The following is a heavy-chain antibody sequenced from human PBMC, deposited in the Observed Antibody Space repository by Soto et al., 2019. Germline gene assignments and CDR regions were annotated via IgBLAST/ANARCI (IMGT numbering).Heavy chain of an antibody. Sequence: ASVKVSCKASGYTFTSYAMHWVRQAPGQRLEWMGWINAGNGNTKYSQKFQGRVTITRDTSASTAYMELSSLRSEDTAVYYCARDVKIPDIVVVPSANWFAPWAQGTLVPVS. CDR2: INAGNGNT. CDR1: GYTFTSYA. D-gene: IGHD2-2*01. J-gene: IGHJ5*02. V-gene: IGHV1-3*01. CDR3: ARDVKIPDIVVVPSANWFAP.